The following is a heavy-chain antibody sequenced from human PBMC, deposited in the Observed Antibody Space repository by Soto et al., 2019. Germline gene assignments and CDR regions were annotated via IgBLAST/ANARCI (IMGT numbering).Heavy chain of an antibody. CDR3: AKDMVHNVRNYYGMDV. V-gene: IGHV3-30*18. CDR1: GFTFSYYG. Sequence: SLRLSCAASGFTFSYYGMHWVRQAPGKGLEWVAVISYDGSNKYYADSVKGRFTISRDNSKNTLYLQVDSLRAEDTAVYYCAKDMVHNVRNYYGMDVWGQGTTVTVSS. CDR2: ISYDGSNK. D-gene: IGHD1-1*01. J-gene: IGHJ6*02.